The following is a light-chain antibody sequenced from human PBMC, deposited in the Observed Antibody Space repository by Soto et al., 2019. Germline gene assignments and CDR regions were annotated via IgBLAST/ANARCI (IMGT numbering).Light chain of an antibody. V-gene: IGKV3-20*01. CDR2: GAS. Sequence: EIVLTQSPGTLSLSPGERATLSCRASQSVSGSYLAWYQQRPGQAPRLLIYGASSRATGIPDRFSGSGPGTDFTLTITRLEPEDFAVYYCQQYGSSRWTFGRGTKVEIK. CDR3: QQYGSSRWT. CDR1: QSVSGSY. J-gene: IGKJ1*01.